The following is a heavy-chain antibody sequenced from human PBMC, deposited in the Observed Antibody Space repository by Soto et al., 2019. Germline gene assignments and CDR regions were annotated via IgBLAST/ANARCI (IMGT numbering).Heavy chain of an antibody. D-gene: IGHD3-10*01. CDR1: GDSIGKNNW. CDR2: IHHSGNT. V-gene: IGHV4-4*02. J-gene: IGHJ4*02. Sequence: QVQLQESGPGLVKPSGTLSLTCAVSGDSIGKNNWWSWVRQPPGKGLEWIGEIHHSGNTNYNPSLKSRVSMSVEKSKNLFSLNLRSATAADTAVYYCAHTIGAGSYVPYWGQGNLVTVSS. CDR3: AHTIGAGSYVPY.